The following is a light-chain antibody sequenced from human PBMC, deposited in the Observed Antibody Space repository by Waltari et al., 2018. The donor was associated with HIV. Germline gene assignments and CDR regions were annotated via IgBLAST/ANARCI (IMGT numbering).Light chain of an antibody. CDR1: SGVIDGSSF. V-gene: IGLV2-11*01. CDR3: CSFVGSYSYV. CDR2: DVT. Sequence: QSALTQPRSASGSPGPSVTLSCTCSSGVIDGSSFPSWFQYHQSKPPKVMIYDVTKRPSGVPDRFSGSRSGNTASLTISGLQAEDEAEYYCCSFVGSYSYVFGSGTKVTVL. J-gene: IGLJ1*01.